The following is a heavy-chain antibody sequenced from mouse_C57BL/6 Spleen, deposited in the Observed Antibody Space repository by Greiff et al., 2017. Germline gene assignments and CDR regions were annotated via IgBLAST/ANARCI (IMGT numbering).Heavy chain of an antibody. D-gene: IGHD1-1*01. J-gene: IGHJ1*03. V-gene: IGHV1-69*01. CDR1: GYTFTSYW. CDR2: IDPSDSYT. CDR3: ARGGSSYSNWYFDV. Sequence: VQLQQPGAELVMPGASVKLSCKASGYTFTSYWMHWVKQRPGQGLEWIGEIDPSDSYTNYNQKFKGKSTLTVDKSSSTAYMQLSSLTSEDSAVYYCARGGSSYSNWYFDVWGTGTTVTVSS.